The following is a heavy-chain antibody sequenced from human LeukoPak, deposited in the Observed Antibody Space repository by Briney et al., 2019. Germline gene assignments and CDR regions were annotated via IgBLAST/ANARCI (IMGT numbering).Heavy chain of an antibody. CDR3: ARDRAYGSGGYFDY. Sequence: GGSLRLSCAASGFIFSDYYMRWIRQAPGKGLEWLSYISSSGSTIYYADSVKGRFTISRDNAKNSLYLQMNSLRAEDTAVYYCARDRAYGSGGYFDYWGQGTPVTVSS. V-gene: IGHV3-11*04. CDR2: ISSSGSTI. D-gene: IGHD3-10*01. CDR1: GFIFSDYY. J-gene: IGHJ4*02.